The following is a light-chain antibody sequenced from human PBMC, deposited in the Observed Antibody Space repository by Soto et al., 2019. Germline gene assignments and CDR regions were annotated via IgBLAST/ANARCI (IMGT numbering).Light chain of an antibody. CDR3: HQSRKLPIT. Sequence: EIVLTQSPATLSLSPGESATLSCRASRSVSNYLAWYQQKPGQAPRLLIYDASSRPTDIPARFGGSGSGTDFTLTIRSLEPADFALYYCHQSRKLPITCGQGTRLEIK. J-gene: IGKJ5*01. CDR2: DAS. CDR1: RSVSNY. V-gene: IGKV3-11*01.